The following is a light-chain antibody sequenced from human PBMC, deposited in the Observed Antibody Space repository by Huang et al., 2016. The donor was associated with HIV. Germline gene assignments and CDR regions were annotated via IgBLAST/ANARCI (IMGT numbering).Light chain of an antibody. CDR1: QSVSSSY. V-gene: IGKV3-20*01. CDR2: GAS. CDR3: QYYGSSLWT. J-gene: IGKJ1*01. Sequence: EIVLTQSPGTLSLSPGERATLSCRASQSVSSSYLAWYQQKPGQAPRLLIDGASSRATGIPDRFSGSGSGTDITLTISRLEPEDFAVYYCQYYGSSLWTFGQGTKVEIK.